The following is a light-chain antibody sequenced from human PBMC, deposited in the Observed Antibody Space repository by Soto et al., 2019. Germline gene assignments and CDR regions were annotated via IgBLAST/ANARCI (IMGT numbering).Light chain of an antibody. J-gene: IGKJ5*01. CDR3: MQALQSLT. Sequence: DIQMTQSPSSLSASVGDRVTITCQASQNINNYLNWYQQKPGRAPKLLIYDASNLEAGVPSRFRGSGSGTDFTLKINRVEAEDVGTYYCMQALQSLTFGQGTRLEIK. CDR1: QNINNY. V-gene: IGKV1-33*01. CDR2: DAS.